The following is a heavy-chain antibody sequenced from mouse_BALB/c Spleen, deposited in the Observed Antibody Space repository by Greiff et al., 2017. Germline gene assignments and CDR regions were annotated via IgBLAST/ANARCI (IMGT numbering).Heavy chain of an antibody. J-gene: IGHJ3*01. D-gene: IGHD2-14*01. Sequence: EVQLQQSGPELMKPGASVKISCKASGYSFTSYYMHWVKQSHGKSLEWIGYIDPFNGGTSYNQKFKGKATLTVDKSSSTAYMHLSSLTSEDSAVYYCAPYRYGDVAWFAYWGQGTLVTVSA. CDR2: IDPFNGGT. V-gene: IGHV1S135*01. CDR3: APYRYGDVAWFAY. CDR1: GYSFTSYY.